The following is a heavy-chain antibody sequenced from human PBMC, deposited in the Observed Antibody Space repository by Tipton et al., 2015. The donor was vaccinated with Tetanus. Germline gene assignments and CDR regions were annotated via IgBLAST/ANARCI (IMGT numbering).Heavy chain of an antibody. D-gene: IGHD6-19*01. Sequence: SLRLSCAASGFTFSSYAMSWVRQAPGKGLEWVSSISSSSSYIYYADSVKGRFTISRDNAKNSLYLQMNSLRAEDTAVYYCARFSVADPDYWGQGTLVTVSS. V-gene: IGHV3-21*01. J-gene: IGHJ4*02. CDR3: ARFSVADPDY. CDR2: ISSSSSYI. CDR1: GFTFSSYA.